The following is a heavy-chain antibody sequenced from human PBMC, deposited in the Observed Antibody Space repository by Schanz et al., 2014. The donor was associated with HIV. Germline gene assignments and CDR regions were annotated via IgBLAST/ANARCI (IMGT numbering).Heavy chain of an antibody. V-gene: IGHV3-48*02. D-gene: IGHD5-12*01. CDR2: INSGSTIK. CDR3: VRDCVSGCPADY. J-gene: IGHJ4*02. CDR1: GFMFSTYA. Sequence: VRLVASGGGVVQPGRSLRLSCAASGFMFSTYAMHWVRQAPGKGLEWVSKINSGSTIKNYADSVKGRFTISRDNAKNSLYLQMNSLREDDTAIYYCVRDCVSGCPADYWGQGTLVTVSS.